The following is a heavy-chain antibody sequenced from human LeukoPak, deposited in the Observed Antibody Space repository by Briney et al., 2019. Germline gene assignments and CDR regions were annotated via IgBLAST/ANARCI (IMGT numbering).Heavy chain of an antibody. J-gene: IGHJ5*02. CDR2: IYYSGST. V-gene: IGHV4-59*01. CDR1: GGSISSYY. Sequence: SETLSLTCTVSGGSISSYYWSWIRQPPGKGLEWIGYIYYSGSTNYNPSLKSRVTISVDTSKNQFSLKLSSVTAADTAVYYCARGTGLQYSGSYLFDPWGQGTLVTVSS. CDR3: ARGTGLQYSGSYLFDP. D-gene: IGHD1-26*01.